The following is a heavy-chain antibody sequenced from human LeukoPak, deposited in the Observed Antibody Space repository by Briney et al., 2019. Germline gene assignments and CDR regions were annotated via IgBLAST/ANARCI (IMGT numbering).Heavy chain of an antibody. CDR2: INPNSAGT. V-gene: IGHV1-2*06. CDR1: GYTFTGYY. CDR3: AREGDIFDI. Sequence: ASVKVSCKASGYTFTGYYIHWVRQAPGQGLEWIGRINPNSAGTQYAQKFQGRVTMTRDTSISTAYMELSRLISDDTAVYYCAREGDIFDIWGQGTMVTVSS. J-gene: IGHJ3*02.